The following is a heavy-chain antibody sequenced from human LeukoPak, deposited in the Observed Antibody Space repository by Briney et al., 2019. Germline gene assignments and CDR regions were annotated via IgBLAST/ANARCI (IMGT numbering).Heavy chain of an antibody. J-gene: IGHJ3*01. CDR2: IIPILGIA. V-gene: IGHV1-69*04. Sequence: GASVTVSCKASGYTFTGYYMHWVRQAPGQGLEWMGRIIPILGIANYAQKFQGRVTITADKSTSTAYMELSSLRSEDTAVYYCARAPVVQTLSPWGQGTMVTVSS. CDR1: GYTFTGYY. D-gene: IGHD1-1*01. CDR3: ARAPVVQTLSP.